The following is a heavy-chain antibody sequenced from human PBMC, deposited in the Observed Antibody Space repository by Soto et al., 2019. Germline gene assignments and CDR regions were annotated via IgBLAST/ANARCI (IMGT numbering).Heavy chain of an antibody. D-gene: IGHD3-22*01. CDR1: GGSISSSYW. CDR2: IYHSGST. CDR3: TRRRITMIVVVYDAFDI. Sequence: PSETLSLTCAVSGGSISSSYWWSWVRQPPGKGLEWIGEIYHSGSTNYNPSLKSRVTISVDKSKNQFSLKLSSVTAADTAVYYCTRRRITMIVVVYDAFDIWGQGTTVTVSS. V-gene: IGHV4-4*02. J-gene: IGHJ3*02.